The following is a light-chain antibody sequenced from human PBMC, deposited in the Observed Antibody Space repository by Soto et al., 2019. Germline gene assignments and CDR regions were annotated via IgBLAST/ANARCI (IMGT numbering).Light chain of an antibody. CDR2: RNS. Sequence: QSVLTQPPSVSGAPGQRVTISCTGSSSNIGAGYDVHWYQQLPGTAPKLLIYRNSNRPSGVPDRFSGSKSGPSASLAITGLQAEDEADYYCHSYYSSLGVVVFGGGTKLTVL. CDR1: SSNIGAGYD. V-gene: IGLV1-40*01. J-gene: IGLJ2*01. CDR3: HSYYSSLGVVV.